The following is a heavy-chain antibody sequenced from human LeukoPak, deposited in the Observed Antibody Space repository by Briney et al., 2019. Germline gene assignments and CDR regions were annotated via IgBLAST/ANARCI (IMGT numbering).Heavy chain of an antibody. Sequence: PGVSLTLSCAASGFLFSRYAMRWVRQAPGKGLEWVSAISGSGGSTEYADSVKGRFTISRDNSKNTLYLQMNSLRAEDTAVYYCAKDSPDTAMGYYYYYGMDVWGQGTTVTVSS. CDR3: AKDSPDTAMGYYYYYGMDV. CDR2: ISGSGGST. V-gene: IGHV3-23*01. J-gene: IGHJ6*02. D-gene: IGHD5-18*01. CDR1: GFLFSRYA.